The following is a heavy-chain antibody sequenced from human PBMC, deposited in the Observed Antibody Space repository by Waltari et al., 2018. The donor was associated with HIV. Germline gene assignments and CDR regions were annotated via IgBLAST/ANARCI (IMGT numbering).Heavy chain of an antibody. Sequence: EVQLVESGGGLVQPGGSLRLSCAASGFTFSSYCMSWVRQAPGKGLECVAKRRQEGSEKSYVDSVKGRFTISRDNAKNSLYLQMNNLRAEDTAVYYCARLRGGYDFDYWGQGTLVTVSS. V-gene: IGHV3-7*01. CDR3: ARLRGGYDFDY. CDR2: RRQEGSEK. CDR1: GFTFSSYC. J-gene: IGHJ4*02. D-gene: IGHD5-12*01.